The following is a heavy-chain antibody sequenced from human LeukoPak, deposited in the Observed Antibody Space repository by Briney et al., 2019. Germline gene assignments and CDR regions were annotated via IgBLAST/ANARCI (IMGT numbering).Heavy chain of an antibody. Sequence: GGSLRLSCAASGFTVSSNYMTWVRQAPGKGLEWVSVIYSGGSTYYADSVKGRFTISRDNSKNTLYLQMNSLRAEDTAVYYCAKDARGDYCSSTSCPSDYWGQGTLVTVSS. D-gene: IGHD2-2*01. CDR1: GFTVSSNY. CDR3: AKDARGDYCSSTSCPSDY. CDR2: IYSGGST. J-gene: IGHJ4*02. V-gene: IGHV3-66*01.